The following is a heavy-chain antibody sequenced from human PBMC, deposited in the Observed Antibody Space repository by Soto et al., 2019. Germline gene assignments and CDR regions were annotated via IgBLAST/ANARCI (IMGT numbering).Heavy chain of an antibody. D-gene: IGHD5-12*01. Sequence: QVQLVQSGAEVKKPGASVTVSCRSSGDTFNDYYIHWVRQAPGQGLEWMGWINPNGGVTKYAQKFQGWVTMTRDTSISTVYMQLSRLRSDDTAVYYGARESGGATATLDYYYFYMDVWGTGTTVTVSS. J-gene: IGHJ6*03. CDR2: INPNGGVT. V-gene: IGHV1-2*04. CDR1: GDTFNDYY. CDR3: ARESGGATATLDYYYFYMDV.